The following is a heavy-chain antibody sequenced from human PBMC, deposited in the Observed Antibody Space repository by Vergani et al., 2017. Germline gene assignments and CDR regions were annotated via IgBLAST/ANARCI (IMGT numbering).Heavy chain of an antibody. CDR1: GFTFSSYA. CDR2: ISYDGSNK. CDR3: ARAGGGYYYFDY. Sequence: QVQLVESGGGVVQPGRSLRLSCAASGFTFSSYAMHWVRQAPGKGLEWVAVISYDGSNKYYADSVKGRFTISRENSKNTLYLQMNSVRAEDTAVYYCARAGGGYYYFDYWGQGTLVTVSS. J-gene: IGHJ4*02. D-gene: IGHD3-10*01. V-gene: IGHV3-30-3*01.